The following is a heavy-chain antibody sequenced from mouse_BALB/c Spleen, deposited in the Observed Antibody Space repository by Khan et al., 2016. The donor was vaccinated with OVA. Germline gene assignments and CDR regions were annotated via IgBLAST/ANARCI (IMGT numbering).Heavy chain of an antibody. V-gene: IGHV2-6-1*01. J-gene: IGHJ4*01. D-gene: IGHD2-10*01. CDR1: GFSLTNYG. Sequence: VQLVESGPGLVAPSQSLSITCTISGFSLTNYGIHWVRQPPGKGLEWLVVIWSDGSTTYTSVLKSRLSISKDNSKSQVFLKMHSLQIDDTAMYYCARQPYYHYYLMDYWGQGTSVTFSS. CDR3: ARQPYYHYYLMDY. CDR2: IWSDGST.